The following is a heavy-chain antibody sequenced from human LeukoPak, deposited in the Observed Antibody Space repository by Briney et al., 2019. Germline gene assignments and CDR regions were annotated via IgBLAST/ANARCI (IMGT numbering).Heavy chain of an antibody. D-gene: IGHD5-18*01. CDR1: GGTFSSYA. CDR2: IIPIFGTA. J-gene: IGHJ4*02. Sequence: ASVKVSCKTSGGTFSSYAISWVRQAPGQGLEWMGGIIPIFGTANYAQKFQGRVTITADKSTSTAYMELSSLRSEDTAVYYCARDNGYGYSFDYWGQGTLVTVSS. CDR3: ARDNGYGYSFDY. V-gene: IGHV1-69*06.